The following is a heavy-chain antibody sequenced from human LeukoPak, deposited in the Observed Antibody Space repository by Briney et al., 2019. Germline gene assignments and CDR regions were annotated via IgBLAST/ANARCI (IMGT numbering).Heavy chain of an antibody. V-gene: IGHV3-30-3*01. CDR1: GFTFSILA. D-gene: IGHD5-24*01. CDR3: ARTSEMATTDFGAFDI. J-gene: IGHJ3*02. Sequence: GGSLRLSCAASGFTFSILAMNWVRQAPGKGLEWVAVISYDGSNKYYADSVKGRFTISRDNSKNTLYLQMNSLRAEDTAVYYCARTSEMATTDFGAFDIWGQGTMVTVSS. CDR2: ISYDGSNK.